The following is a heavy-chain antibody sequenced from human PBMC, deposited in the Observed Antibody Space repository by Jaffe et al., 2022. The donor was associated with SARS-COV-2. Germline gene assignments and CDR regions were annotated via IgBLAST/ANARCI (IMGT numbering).Heavy chain of an antibody. CDR3: ARNGVPIQPPDKGYFDY. Sequence: QVQLQESGPGLVKPSQTLSLTCTVSGGSISSGGYYWSWIRQHPGKGLEWIGYIYYSGSTYYNPSLKSRVTISVDTSKNQFSLKLSSVTAADTAVYYCARNGVPIQPPDKGYFDYWGQGTLVTVSS. V-gene: IGHV4-31*03. D-gene: IGHD5-18*01. J-gene: IGHJ4*02. CDR2: IYYSGST. CDR1: GGSISSGGYY.